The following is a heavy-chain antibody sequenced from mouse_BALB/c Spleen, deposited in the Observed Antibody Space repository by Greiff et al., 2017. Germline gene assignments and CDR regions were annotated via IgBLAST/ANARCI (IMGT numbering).Heavy chain of an antibody. CDR1: GFTFSSYG. V-gene: IGHV5-6*01. J-gene: IGHJ4*01. D-gene: IGHD2-4*01. Sequence: EVKLVESGGDLVKPGGSLKLSCAASGFTFSSYGMSWVRQTPDKRLEWVATISSGGSYTYYPDSVKGRFTISRDNAKNTLYLQMSSLKSEDTAMYYCARHEGLRRAMDYWGQGTSVTVSS. CDR2: ISSGGSYT. CDR3: ARHEGLRRAMDY.